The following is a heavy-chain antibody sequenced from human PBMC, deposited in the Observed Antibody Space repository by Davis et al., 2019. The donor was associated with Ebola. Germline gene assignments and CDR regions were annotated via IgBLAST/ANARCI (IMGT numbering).Heavy chain of an antibody. Sequence: SETLSLTCTVSGGSISSYYWTWIRQPPGKGLEWIAYMSYRGGANYNPSLKSRVTISGDTSRNQFSLKLSSVTAADTAVYYCARVASYGDYFDYWGLGTLVTVSS. CDR2: MSYRGGA. CDR3: ARVASYGDYFDY. V-gene: IGHV4-59*12. J-gene: IGHJ4*02. D-gene: IGHD5-18*01. CDR1: GGSISSYY.